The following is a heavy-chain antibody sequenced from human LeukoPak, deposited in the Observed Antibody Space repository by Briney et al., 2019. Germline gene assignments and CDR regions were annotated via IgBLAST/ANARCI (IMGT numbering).Heavy chain of an antibody. Sequence: GGSLRLSCAASGFTFSSYAVSWVRQAPGKGLERVSTISDSGSSTYYTDSVKGRFTFSRDNSKNTLHLQMNSLRAEDTAVYYCTKDHGFYSSGWHPLFDHWGQGTLVTVTP. CDR3: TKDHGFYSSGWHPLFDH. CDR1: GFTFSSYA. CDR2: ISDSGSST. J-gene: IGHJ4*02. V-gene: IGHV3-23*01. D-gene: IGHD6-19*01.